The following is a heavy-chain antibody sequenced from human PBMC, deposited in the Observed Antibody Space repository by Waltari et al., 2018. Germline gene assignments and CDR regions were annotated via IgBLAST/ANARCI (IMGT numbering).Heavy chain of an antibody. CDR3: AKVEGGIVTRYYALDI. Sequence: EVPLLESGGGLVQPGGSLRLSCAASGFTFGNSALRWVRQAPGKGLEWISGISGSSSSTYYADSVKGRFTISRDNSKNTLYLQMNSLRVEDTAVYFCAKVEGGIVTRYYALDIWGQGTMVTVSS. CDR1: GFTFGNSA. D-gene: IGHD3-16*02. V-gene: IGHV3-23*01. J-gene: IGHJ3*02. CDR2: ISGSSSST.